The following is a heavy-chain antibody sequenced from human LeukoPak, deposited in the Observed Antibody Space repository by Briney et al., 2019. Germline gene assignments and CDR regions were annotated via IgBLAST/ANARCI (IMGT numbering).Heavy chain of an antibody. D-gene: IGHD6-19*01. J-gene: IGHJ6*03. CDR2: INHSGST. Sequence: SETLSLTCAVYGGSFSGYYWSWIRQPPGKGLEWIGEINHSGSTNHNPSLKSRVTISVDTSKNQFSLKLSSVTAADTAVYYCARGSVGYSSGWYAPYYYYYYYRDVWGKGTTVTVSS. V-gene: IGHV4-34*01. CDR3: ARGSVGYSSGWYAPYYYYYYYRDV. CDR1: GGSFSGYY.